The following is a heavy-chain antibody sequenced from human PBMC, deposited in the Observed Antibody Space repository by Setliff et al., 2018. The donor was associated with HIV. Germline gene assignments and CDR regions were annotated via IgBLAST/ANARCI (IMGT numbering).Heavy chain of an antibody. J-gene: IGHJ6*03. D-gene: IGHD3-22*01. V-gene: IGHV4-4*07. Sequence: SETLSLTCTVSGGSINNYCWNWIRQPAGKGLEWIGRIYTSGSTNYNPSLKSRVTISVDTSKNQFSLKLRSVTAADTAVYYCARETYYYDNPQYYYYYMDVWGKGTTVTVSS. CDR1: GGSINNYC. CDR2: IYTSGST. CDR3: ARETYYYDNPQYYYYYMDV.